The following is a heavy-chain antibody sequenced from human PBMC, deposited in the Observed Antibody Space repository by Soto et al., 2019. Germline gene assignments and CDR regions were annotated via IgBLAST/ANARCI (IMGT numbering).Heavy chain of an antibody. CDR2: IWFDGSKK. CDR1: GFTFRSYG. CDR3: ARDRLVPYGYGMDV. D-gene: IGHD2-2*01. V-gene: IGHV3-33*01. J-gene: IGHJ6*02. Sequence: QMQLVDSGGGVVQPGRSLRLSCAASGFTFRSYGIHWVRQAPGKGLEWVALIWFDGSKKYYVDPVKGRFAVSRDNSKNTLYLQMNSLRVEDTAVYYCARDRLVPYGYGMDVWGQGTTVTVSS.